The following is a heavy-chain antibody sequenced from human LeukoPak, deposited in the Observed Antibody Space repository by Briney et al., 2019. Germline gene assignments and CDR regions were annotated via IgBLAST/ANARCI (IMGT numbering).Heavy chain of an antibody. CDR3: VRDMGYYDKV. Sequence: GGSLRLSCATSGFTFSTSWMHWVRQAPGKGRVWVSRINTDGNTRDYADSVKGRFTISRDNAKNTLYLQMNSLRAEDTAVYYCVRDMGYYDKVWGQGTLVTVSS. CDR1: GFTFSTSW. CDR2: INTDGNTR. J-gene: IGHJ4*02. V-gene: IGHV3-74*01. D-gene: IGHD3-22*01.